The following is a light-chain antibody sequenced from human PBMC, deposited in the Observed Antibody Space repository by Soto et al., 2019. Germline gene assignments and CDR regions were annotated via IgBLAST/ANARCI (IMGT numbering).Light chain of an antibody. V-gene: IGLV2-14*01. J-gene: IGLJ3*02. CDR2: DVS. CDR3: SSYTSSSTPWV. CDR1: SSDVGGYNY. Sequence: QSVLTQPASVSGSPGQSITISCTGTSSDVGGYNYVSWYQQHPGKAPKLMIYDVSNRPSGVSNRFSGSKSGNTASLTISGLQAEDEADYYCSSYTSSSTPWVFGGGTKLPVL.